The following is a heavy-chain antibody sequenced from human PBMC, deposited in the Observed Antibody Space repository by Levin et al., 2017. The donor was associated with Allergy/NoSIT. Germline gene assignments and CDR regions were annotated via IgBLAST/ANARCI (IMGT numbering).Heavy chain of an antibody. V-gene: IGHV5-51*01. CDR1: GYSFTTYW. Sequence: GESLKISCKGSGYSFTTYWIGWVRQMPGKGLEWMGSIYPGDSDTKYSPSFQGQVSISADKSINTAYLQWRSLKASDTAMYYCGRSTTVVTPLIDWGQGTLVTVSS. D-gene: IGHD4-23*01. CDR2: IYPGDSDT. J-gene: IGHJ4*02. CDR3: GRSTTVVTPLID.